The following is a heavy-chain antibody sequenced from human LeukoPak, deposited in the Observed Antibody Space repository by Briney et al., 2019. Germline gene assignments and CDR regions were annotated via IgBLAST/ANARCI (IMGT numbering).Heavy chain of an antibody. CDR2: IYSRGGT. J-gene: IGHJ4*02. V-gene: IGHV4-39*01. CDR1: GGSIGLTTYY. Sequence: SETLSLTCTVSGGSIGLTTYYWGWIRQPPGKGLEWIGRIYSRGGTFYNPSLKSRVTISVDTSKNQFSLKLSSVTAADTAVYYCARQGLGYYDILTGYSHFDYWGQGTLVTVSS. D-gene: IGHD3-9*01. CDR3: ARQGLGYYDILTGYSHFDY.